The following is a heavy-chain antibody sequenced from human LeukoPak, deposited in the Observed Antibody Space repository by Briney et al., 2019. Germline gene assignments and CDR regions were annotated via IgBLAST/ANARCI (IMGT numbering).Heavy chain of an antibody. CDR2: FDPEDGET. CDR3: ATFLATYGGGFDY. V-gene: IGHV1-24*01. D-gene: IGHD4-23*01. CDR1: GYTLTELS. J-gene: IGHJ4*02. Sequence: ASVKVSCKVSGYTLTELSMHWVRQAPGKGLEWMGGFDPEDGETIYAQKFQGRVTMTEVTSTDTAYMELSSLRSEDTAVYYCATFLATYGGGFDYWGQGTLVTVSS.